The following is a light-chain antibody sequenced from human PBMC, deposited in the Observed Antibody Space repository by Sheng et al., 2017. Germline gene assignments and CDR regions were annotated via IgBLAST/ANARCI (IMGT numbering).Light chain of an antibody. CDR3: HQYASSSST. Sequence: DIQLTQSPSFLSASVGDRVTITCRASQGISSYLAWYQQKPGKAPKLLIYAASTLQSGVPSRFSGSGSGTDFTLTISRLEPEDFAVYYCHQYASSSSTFGQGTKLEIK. CDR2: AAS. V-gene: IGKV1-9*01. J-gene: IGKJ2*01. CDR1: QGISSY.